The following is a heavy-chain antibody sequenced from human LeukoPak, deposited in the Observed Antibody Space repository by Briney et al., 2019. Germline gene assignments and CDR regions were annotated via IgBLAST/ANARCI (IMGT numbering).Heavy chain of an antibody. CDR2: ISACNGNT. D-gene: IGHD2-2*01. Sequence: ASVKVSCKASGYTFTSYGISWVRQAPGQGREWMGWISACNGNTNYAQKLQGRVTMTTDTSTSTAYMELRSLRYDDTAVYYCASTYCSSTSCYDPYYYYYGMDVWGQGTTATVSS. J-gene: IGHJ6*02. CDR3: ASTYCSSTSCYDPYYYYYGMDV. V-gene: IGHV1-18*01. CDR1: GYTFTSYG.